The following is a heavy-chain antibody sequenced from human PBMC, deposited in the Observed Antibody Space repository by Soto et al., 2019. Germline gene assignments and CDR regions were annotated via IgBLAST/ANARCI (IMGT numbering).Heavy chain of an antibody. Sequence: PGGSLRLSCAASGFTFSSYWMHWVRQAPGKGLVWVSTISDSGSTYYADSVKGRFTISRDISKNTLYVQMSSLRAEDTAVYYCAKGGEGYCSGTSCLYHMDAWGKGTTVTVSS. CDR2: ISDSGST. J-gene: IGHJ6*03. V-gene: IGHV3-23*01. D-gene: IGHD2-15*01. CDR1: GFTFSSYW. CDR3: AKGGEGYCSGTSCLYHMDA.